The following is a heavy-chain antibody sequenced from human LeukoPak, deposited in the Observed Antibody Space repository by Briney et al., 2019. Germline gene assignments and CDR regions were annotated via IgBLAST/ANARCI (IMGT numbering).Heavy chain of an antibody. Sequence: SQTLSLTCTVSGGSISSSSYYWGWIRQPPGKGLEWIGSIYYSGSTYYNPSLKSRVTISVDTSKNQFSLKLSSVTAADTAVYYCARRADYYDSSGYYYVGSYFDYWGQGTLVTVSS. J-gene: IGHJ4*02. CDR1: GGSISSSSYY. CDR3: ARRADYYDSSGYYYVGSYFDY. V-gene: IGHV4-39*01. D-gene: IGHD3-22*01. CDR2: IYYSGST.